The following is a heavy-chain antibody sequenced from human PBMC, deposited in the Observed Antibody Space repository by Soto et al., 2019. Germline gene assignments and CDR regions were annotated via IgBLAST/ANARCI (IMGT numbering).Heavy chain of an antibody. J-gene: IGHJ4*02. V-gene: IGHV4-28*03. CDR2: IYYSGTT. CDR1: GYSISSSNW. CDR3: ARVYAYYFDY. Sequence: SETLSLTCAVSGYSISSSNWWGWIRQPPGKGLEWIGYIYYSGTTYYNPSLKSRVTISVDTSKNQFSLKLSSVTAADTAVYYCARVYAYYFDYWGQGTLVTVSS. D-gene: IGHD2-8*01.